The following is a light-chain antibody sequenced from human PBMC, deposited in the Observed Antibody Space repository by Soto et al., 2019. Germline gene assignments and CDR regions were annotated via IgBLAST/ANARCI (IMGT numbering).Light chain of an antibody. Sequence: EIVLTQSPGTLSLSPGERATLSCRASQSVSSSYLAWYQQKPGQAPRLLIYGASSRATGIPDRFSGSGSGTDFTLTISRLEPDDFAVYYCHQYDSSPLTFGGGNNVEI. CDR2: GAS. CDR1: QSVSSSY. V-gene: IGKV3-20*01. J-gene: IGKJ4*01. CDR3: HQYDSSPLT.